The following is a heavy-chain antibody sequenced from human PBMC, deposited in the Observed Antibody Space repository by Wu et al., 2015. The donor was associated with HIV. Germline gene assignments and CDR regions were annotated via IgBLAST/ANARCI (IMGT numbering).Heavy chain of an antibody. CDR2: INPYNGNT. CDR1: AYTFSSFA. V-gene: IGHV1-18*01. J-gene: IGHJ5*02. D-gene: IGHD1-1*01. Sequence: QVQLVQSGAEVKKPGASVKVSCKASAYTFSSFAITWVRQAPGQGLEWMGWINPYNGNTNYAQNLQGRVTMTTDTSTSTAYMELRSLRSGDTALYYCARDGSLSALENWLNPWGQGTLVTVSS. CDR3: ARDGSLSALENWLNP.